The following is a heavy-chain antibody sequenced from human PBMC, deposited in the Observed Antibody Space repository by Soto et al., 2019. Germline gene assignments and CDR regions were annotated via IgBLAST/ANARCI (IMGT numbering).Heavy chain of an antibody. CDR3: ARTRSFTLGFYYDGMDV. D-gene: IGHD6-6*01. CDR1: GYSFASYW. Sequence: GESLKISFQGSGYSFASYWIGWVHQMPGKDLEWMGIIYPGDPDTRYSPSFQGQVTISADKSLRTAYLQWTSLKASDTALYYCARTRSFTLGFYYDGMDVWGQGTTVTVSS. J-gene: IGHJ6*02. CDR2: IYPGDPDT. V-gene: IGHV5-51*07.